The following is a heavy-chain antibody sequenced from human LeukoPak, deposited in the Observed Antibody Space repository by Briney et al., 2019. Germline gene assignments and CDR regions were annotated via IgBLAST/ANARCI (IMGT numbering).Heavy chain of an antibody. J-gene: IGHJ5*02. D-gene: IGHD2-2*02. CDR1: GGTFSSYA. Sequence: ASVRVSCKASGGTFSSYAISWVRQAPGQGLEWMGGIIPIFGTANYAQEFQGRVTITTDESTSTAYMELSSLRSEDTAVYYCATLPYYCSSTSCYSRWGFDPWGQGTLVTVSS. V-gene: IGHV1-69*05. CDR2: IIPIFGTA. CDR3: ATLPYYCSSTSCYSRWGFDP.